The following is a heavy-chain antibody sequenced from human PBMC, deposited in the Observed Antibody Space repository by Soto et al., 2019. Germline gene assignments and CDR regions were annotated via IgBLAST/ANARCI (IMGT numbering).Heavy chain of an antibody. Sequence: TSETLSLTCSVSGGSISSYYWSWIRQPPGKGLEWIAYIYDSGSANYNPSLKSRVTMSVDTSRNQFSLKLNFVTAADTAVYYCARGHSSSWVNWFDPWGQGTLVTVSS. V-gene: IGHV4-59*01. CDR3: ARGHSSSWVNWFDP. CDR1: GGSISSYY. D-gene: IGHD6-13*01. CDR2: IYDSGSA. J-gene: IGHJ5*02.